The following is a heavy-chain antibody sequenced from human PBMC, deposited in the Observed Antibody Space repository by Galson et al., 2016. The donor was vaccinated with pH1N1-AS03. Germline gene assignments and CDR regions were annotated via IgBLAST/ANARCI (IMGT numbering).Heavy chain of an antibody. CDR2: IGSSGSTK. V-gene: IGHV3-48*04. CDR3: ASPRDGRTGPYGMDV. J-gene: IGHJ6*02. D-gene: IGHD5-24*01. CDR1: GFTFSTYT. Sequence: SLRLSCAASGFTFSTYTMHWVRQAPGKGLEWLSYIGSSGSTKNYADSVKGRFTIARDNADNSLSLQMDNLRLEDTAVYFGASPRDGRTGPYGMDVWGRGTSVIVSS.